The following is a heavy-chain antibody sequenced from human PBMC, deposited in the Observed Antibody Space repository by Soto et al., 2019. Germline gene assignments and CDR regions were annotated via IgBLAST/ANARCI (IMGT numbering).Heavy chain of an antibody. J-gene: IGHJ6*02. D-gene: IGHD5-18*01. Sequence: XTLSLTGSVSGASVNNYDWGWIRQPPGKGLESIGYIYFNGGTNYNPSLKSRVTISVDRHKNQFSLNMSSVTTADTAVYYCARDKNSYGSMDVWGQGTTGTVSS. CDR1: GASVNNYD. V-gene: IGHV4-59*02. CDR2: IYFNGGT. CDR3: ARDKNSYGSMDV.